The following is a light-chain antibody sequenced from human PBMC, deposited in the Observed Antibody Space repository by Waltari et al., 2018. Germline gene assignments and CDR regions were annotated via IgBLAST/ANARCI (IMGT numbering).Light chain of an antibody. Sequence: YPQPPGTATNLSSYEVSTRPSGVPCRLSGSKSGNTASLTISGLQPEDEADYYCNSFTTSTTWVFGGGTRVTVL. V-gene: IGLV2-18*02. CDR2: EVS. J-gene: IGLJ3*02. CDR3: NSFTTSTTWV.